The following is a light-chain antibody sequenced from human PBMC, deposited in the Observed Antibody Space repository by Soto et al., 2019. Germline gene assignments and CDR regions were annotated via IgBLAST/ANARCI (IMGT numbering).Light chain of an antibody. CDR1: QSISTW. CDR2: KAS. J-gene: IGKJ4*01. CDR3: QQYNTYPLT. V-gene: IGKV1-5*03. Sequence: DIPMTQSPSTLSASVGDRVTITCRASQSISTWLAWYQQKPGKAPKLLIYKASSLEGGVPSRFGGSRSGTLFNITISSLHPDDFATYYCQQYNTYPLTFGGGTTVDIK.